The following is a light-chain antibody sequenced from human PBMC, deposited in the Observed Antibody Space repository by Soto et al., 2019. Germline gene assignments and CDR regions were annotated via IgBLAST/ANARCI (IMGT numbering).Light chain of an antibody. CDR1: SSDVGGYNY. Sequence: QSALTQPASVSGSPGQSITISCTGSSSDVGGYNYVSWYQQYPGKAPKLMIYEVSDRHSGVSNRFSGLKSGNTASLTISGPQADDEAEYYCNSYTSSSTHVVFGGGTQLTVL. J-gene: IGLJ2*01. CDR2: EVS. V-gene: IGLV2-14*01. CDR3: NSYTSSSTHVV.